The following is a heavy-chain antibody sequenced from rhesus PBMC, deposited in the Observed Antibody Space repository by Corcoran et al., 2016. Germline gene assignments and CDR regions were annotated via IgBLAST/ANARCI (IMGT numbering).Heavy chain of an antibody. CDR2: INGNSERT. J-gene: IGHJ4*01. CDR3: VKTRDVFVGAATSY. Sequence: QVQLQESGTGLVKPSENLSLTCAVSGACISSYWWSWIRKLPGKGLEWIWEINGNSERTYYYPARKSRRSFSKDAHKYQFALMRGSVTDADAAVYYCVKTRDVFVGAATSYWGQGVLVTVSS. V-gene: IGHV4-80*01. CDR1: GACISSYW. D-gene: IGHD2-39*01.